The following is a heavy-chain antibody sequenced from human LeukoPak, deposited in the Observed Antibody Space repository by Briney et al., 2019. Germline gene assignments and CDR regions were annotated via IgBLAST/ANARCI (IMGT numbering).Heavy chain of an antibody. CDR1: GYTFTGYY. CDR2: MNPNSGGT. D-gene: IGHD5-12*01. J-gene: IGHJ6*02. V-gene: IGHV1-2*02. CDR3: ARDAVVATISSSYYYGMDV. Sequence: ASVKVSCKASGYTFTGYYMHWVRQAPGQGLEWMGWMNPNSGGTNYAQKFQGRVTMTRDTSIGTAYMEVSRLRSDDTAVYYCARDAVVATISSSYYYGMDVWGQGTTVTVSS.